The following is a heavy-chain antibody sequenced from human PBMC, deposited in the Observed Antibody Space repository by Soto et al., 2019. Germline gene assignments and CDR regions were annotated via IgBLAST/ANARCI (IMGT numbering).Heavy chain of an antibody. CDR3: ARGGLLPDY. Sequence: PSEALSLTCTVSGGSISGYYWSWIRQPPGKGLEWIGYFSHSGSTYYNPSLKSRVTISVDRSKNQFSLKLSSVTAADTAVYYCARGGLLPDYWGQGTLVTVSS. D-gene: IGHD6-19*01. J-gene: IGHJ4*02. V-gene: IGHV4-30-2*01. CDR1: GGSISGYY. CDR2: FSHSGST.